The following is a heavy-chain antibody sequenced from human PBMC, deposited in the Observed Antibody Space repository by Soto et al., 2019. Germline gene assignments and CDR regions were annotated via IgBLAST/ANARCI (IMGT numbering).Heavy chain of an antibody. CDR1: CGSFSGYY. CDR3: ARIQGQRWLQFNWFDP. V-gene: IGHV4-34*01. Sequence: SETLSLTCAVYCGSFSGYYWSWIRQPPGKGLEWIGEINHSGSTNYNPSLKSRVTISVDTSKNQFSLKLSSVTAADTAVYYCARIQGQRWLQFNWFDPWGQGTLVTVSS. D-gene: IGHD5-12*01. CDR2: INHSGST. J-gene: IGHJ5*02.